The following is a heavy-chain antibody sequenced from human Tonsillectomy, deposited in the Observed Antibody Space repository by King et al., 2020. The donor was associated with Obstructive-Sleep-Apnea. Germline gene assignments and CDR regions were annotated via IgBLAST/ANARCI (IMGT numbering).Heavy chain of an antibody. D-gene: IGHD5-18*01. CDR2: IYYSGST. Sequence: QLQESGPGLVKPSETLSLTCTVSGGSISSSRYYWGWIRQPPGKGLEWIGSIYYSGSTYYNPSLKSRVTISVDTSKNQFSLKLSAVTAADTAVYYCARQPSDGYEYWYFDLWGRGTLVTVSS. CDR1: GGSISSSRYY. J-gene: IGHJ2*01. V-gene: IGHV4-39*07. CDR3: ARQPSDGYEYWYFDL.